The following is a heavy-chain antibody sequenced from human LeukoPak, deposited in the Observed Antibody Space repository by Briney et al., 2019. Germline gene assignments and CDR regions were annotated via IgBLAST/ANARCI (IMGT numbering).Heavy chain of an antibody. Sequence: ASVKVSCKASGYTFTGYYMHWVRQAPGQGLEWMGWINPKSGGTNYAQKFQGRVTMTRDTSISTAYMELSRLRSDDTAVYYCARNRDTAMVINYYYYGMDVWGQGTTVTVSS. V-gene: IGHV1-2*02. D-gene: IGHD5-18*01. CDR1: GYTFTGYY. CDR3: ARNRDTAMVINYYYYGMDV. J-gene: IGHJ6*02. CDR2: INPKSGGT.